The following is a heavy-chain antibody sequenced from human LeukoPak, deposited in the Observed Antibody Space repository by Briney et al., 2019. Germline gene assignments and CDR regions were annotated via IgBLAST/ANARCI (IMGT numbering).Heavy chain of an antibody. J-gene: IGHJ2*01. Sequence: SQTLSDTCARSGDSVYSIRVALNWIRQSPSRGLEWLGRTYYRSKWYSDYAVSVKRRITINPDTSKNQFSLQLNSVTPEDTAVYYCARENYSRGWSPWYCDLWPRSPVVTVSS. CDR1: GDSVYSIRVA. CDR2: TYYRSKWYS. D-gene: IGHD6-19*01. V-gene: IGHV6-1*01. CDR3: ARENYSRGWSPWYCDL.